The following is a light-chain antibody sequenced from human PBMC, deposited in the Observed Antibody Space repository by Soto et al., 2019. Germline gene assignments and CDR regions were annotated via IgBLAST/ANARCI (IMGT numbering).Light chain of an antibody. CDR3: QHYNNWPAWT. V-gene: IGKV3-15*01. Sequence: AWYQQKPGQAPRLLIYGASTRATGIPARFSGSGSGTEFTLTISSLQSEDFAVYYCQHYNNWPAWTFGQGTKVEIK. J-gene: IGKJ1*01. CDR2: GAS.